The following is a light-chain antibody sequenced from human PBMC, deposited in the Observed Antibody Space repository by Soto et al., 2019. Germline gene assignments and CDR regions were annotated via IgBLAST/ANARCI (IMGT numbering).Light chain of an antibody. CDR1: TNDVGSYNY. CDR3: CSYAGRYSYV. Sequence: QSALTQPRSVSGSPGQSVTISCTGTTNDVGSYNYVSWYQQHPGRAPKLIIYDVTKRPSGVPDRFSGSKSGNTASLTISGLQADDEAEYYCCSYAGRYSYVFGTETKLTVL. CDR2: DVT. V-gene: IGLV2-11*01. J-gene: IGLJ1*01.